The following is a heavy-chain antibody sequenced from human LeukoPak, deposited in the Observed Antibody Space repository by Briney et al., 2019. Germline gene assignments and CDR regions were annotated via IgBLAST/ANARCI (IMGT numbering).Heavy chain of an antibody. CDR2: ISGSGGST. Sequence: PGGSLRLSCAASGFTFSSYAMSWVRQAPGKGLEWVSAISGSGGSTYYADSVRGRFTISRDNSKNTLYLQMNSLRAEDTAVYYCVGSAAVALGAFDIWGQGTMVTVSS. CDR3: VGSAAVALGAFDI. V-gene: IGHV3-23*01. D-gene: IGHD6-19*01. CDR1: GFTFSSYA. J-gene: IGHJ3*02.